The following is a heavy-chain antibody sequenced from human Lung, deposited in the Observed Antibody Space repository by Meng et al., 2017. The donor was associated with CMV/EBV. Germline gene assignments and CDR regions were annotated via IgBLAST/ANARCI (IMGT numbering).Heavy chain of an antibody. D-gene: IGHD2-8*01. V-gene: IGHV3-74*01. Sequence: GESLKISCAASGFRFSRYRMHWVRQAPGKGLVWVSGMNSDGSIITYADSVKGRFTISRDNVRNTLYLQMNNLRAEDTAVYYCARVGDCSNGVCYWYFDLWXRGTXVTVAS. CDR3: ARVGDCSNGVCYWYFDL. CDR2: MNSDGSII. CDR1: GFRFSRYR. J-gene: IGHJ2*01.